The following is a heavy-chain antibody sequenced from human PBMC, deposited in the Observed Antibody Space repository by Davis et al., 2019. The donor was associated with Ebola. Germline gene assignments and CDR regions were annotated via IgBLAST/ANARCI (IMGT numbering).Heavy chain of an antibody. CDR2: INHSGST. Sequence: SETLSLTCGVSGGSFSGYYWSWIRQAPKKGLEWIGEINHSGSTNYNPSLKSRVTISMGTSMNQFSLKLSSVTAADTAVYYCARRDFYPSGTIYTIFRTTNFDLWGQGTLVTVSS. D-gene: IGHD3-10*01. J-gene: IGHJ4*02. CDR1: GGSFSGYY. V-gene: IGHV4-34*01. CDR3: ARRDFYPSGTIYTIFRTTNFDL.